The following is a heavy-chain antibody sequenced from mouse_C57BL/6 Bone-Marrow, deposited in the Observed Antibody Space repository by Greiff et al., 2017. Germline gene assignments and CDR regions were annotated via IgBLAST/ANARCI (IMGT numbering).Heavy chain of an antibody. V-gene: IGHV1-54*01. CDR2: INPGRGGT. J-gene: IGHJ4*01. Sequence: QVQLQQSGAELVRPGTSVKVSCKASGYAFTNYLIEWVKQRPGLGLEWIGVINPGRGGTNYNEKFKGKATLTADKSSSTAYMQLSSLTSDDSAVYFCARYGYYGDYWGQGTSVTVSS. D-gene: IGHD1-1*01. CDR1: GYAFTNYL. CDR3: ARYGYYGDY.